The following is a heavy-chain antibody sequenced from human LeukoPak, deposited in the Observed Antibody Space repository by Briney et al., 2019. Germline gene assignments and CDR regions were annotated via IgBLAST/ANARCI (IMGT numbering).Heavy chain of an antibody. CDR1: GYTFTSYV. CDR3: ARPREPHYDFWSGYRYYYYYMDV. CDR2: MNPNSGNT. Sequence: ASVKVSCKASGYTFTSYVINWVRQATGQGLEWMGWMNPNSGNTGYAQKFQGRVTMTRNTSISTAYMELSSLRSEDTAVYYCARPREPHYDFWSGYRYYYYYMDVWGKGTTVTVSS. V-gene: IGHV1-8*01. D-gene: IGHD3-3*01. J-gene: IGHJ6*03.